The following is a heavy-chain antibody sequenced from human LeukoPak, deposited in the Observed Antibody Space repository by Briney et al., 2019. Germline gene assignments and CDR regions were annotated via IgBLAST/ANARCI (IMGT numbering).Heavy chain of an antibody. CDR2: INSDGSST. Sequence: GGSLRLSCAASGITFSNYLMHWVRQAPGKGLVWVSRINSDGSSTRYADSVKGRFTISRDNAKNTLYLQMNSLRAEDTAVYYCARDRYYGMDVWGQGTTVTVSS. CDR1: GITFSNYL. CDR3: ARDRYYGMDV. V-gene: IGHV3-74*01. J-gene: IGHJ6*02.